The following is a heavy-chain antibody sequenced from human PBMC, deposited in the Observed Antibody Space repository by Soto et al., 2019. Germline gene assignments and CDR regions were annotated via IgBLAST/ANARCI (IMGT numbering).Heavy chain of an antibody. D-gene: IGHD5-12*01. CDR3: ARGYSGYARLLVDY. Sequence: PGGSLRLSCVASGFTVDDYAMHWVRQAPGKGLEWVAVISHDGSKTNYADSVKGRVTISRDNSKDTVYLQMNSLRAEDTAVYYCARGYSGYARLLVDYWGQGTLVTVSS. J-gene: IGHJ4*02. V-gene: IGHV3-30*03. CDR1: GFTVDDYA. CDR2: ISHDGSKT.